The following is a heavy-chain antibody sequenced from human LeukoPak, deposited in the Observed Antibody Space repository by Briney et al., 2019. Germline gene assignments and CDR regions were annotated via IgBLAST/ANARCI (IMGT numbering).Heavy chain of an antibody. D-gene: IGHD4-17*01. CDR3: ASTIVTTVYPPGWYFDL. CDR1: GFTFSSYA. V-gene: IGHV3-23*01. J-gene: IGHJ2*01. Sequence: PGGSLRLSCAASGFTFSSYAMSWVRQAPGKGLEWVSAISGSGGSTYYADSVKGRFAISRDNTKSSLFLQMDSLRAEDTAVYYCASTIVTTVYPPGWYFDLWGRGTQVTVSS. CDR2: ISGSGGST.